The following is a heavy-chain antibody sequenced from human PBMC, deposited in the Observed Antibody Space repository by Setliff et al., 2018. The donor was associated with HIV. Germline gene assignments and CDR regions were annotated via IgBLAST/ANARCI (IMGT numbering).Heavy chain of an antibody. D-gene: IGHD1-26*01. J-gene: IGHJ4*02. CDR1: GYTFASYG. Sequence: VSCKASGYTFASYGITWVRQAPGQGIEWMGWISAYDGKPNYAQKVRERVTLTTDTATTTAFMELKNLTPADTAVYFCARSDWELVLSSFDYWGQGTQVTSPQ. V-gene: IGHV1-18*01. CDR2: ISAYDGKP. CDR3: ARSDWELVLSSFDY.